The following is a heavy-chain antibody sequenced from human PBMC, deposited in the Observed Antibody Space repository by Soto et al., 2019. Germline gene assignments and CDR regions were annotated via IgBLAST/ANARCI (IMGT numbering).Heavy chain of an antibody. CDR1: GFSLTTSGVG. Sequence: QITLNESGPTVVRPTETLTLTCRFSGFSLTTSGVGVGWIRQSPGKAPEWLALIYWDDDKRYSASLKSRLTITKATSKNQVVLTVSDLDSPDTATYYCAHRVLRTVFGLVTTTAIYFDFWGQGTPVAFSS. J-gene: IGHJ4*02. CDR3: AHRVLRTVFGLVTTTAIYFDF. D-gene: IGHD3-3*01. V-gene: IGHV2-5*02. CDR2: IYWDDDK.